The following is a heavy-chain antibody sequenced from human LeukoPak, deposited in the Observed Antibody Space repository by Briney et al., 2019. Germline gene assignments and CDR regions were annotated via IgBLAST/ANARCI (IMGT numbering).Heavy chain of an antibody. Sequence: ASVKVSCKASGNTCTSYDINWVRQATGQGLEWMGWMNPNSGNTGYAQKFQGRVTMTRNTSISTAYMELSSLRSEDTAVYYCARVGIAVAGSDYWGQGTLVTVSS. CDR3: ARVGIAVAGSDY. J-gene: IGHJ4*02. CDR1: GNTCTSYD. CDR2: MNPNSGNT. V-gene: IGHV1-8*01. D-gene: IGHD6-19*01.